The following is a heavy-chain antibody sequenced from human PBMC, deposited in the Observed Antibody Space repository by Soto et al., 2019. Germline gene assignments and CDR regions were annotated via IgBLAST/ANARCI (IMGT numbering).Heavy chain of an antibody. CDR1: GFTFSSYW. Sequence: SLRLSCAASGFTFSSYWMSWVRQAPGKGLEWVANIKQDGSEKYYVDSVKGRFTISRDNAKNSLYLQMNSLRAEDTAVYYCARGPYCSGGSCYPFVYFDYWGQGTLVTVSS. CDR3: ARGPYCSGGSCYPFVYFDY. CDR2: IKQDGSEK. J-gene: IGHJ4*02. V-gene: IGHV3-7*01. D-gene: IGHD2-15*01.